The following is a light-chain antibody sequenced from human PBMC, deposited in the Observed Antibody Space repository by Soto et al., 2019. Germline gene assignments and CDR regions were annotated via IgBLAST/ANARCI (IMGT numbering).Light chain of an antibody. J-gene: IGKJ1*01. CDR1: QSISSW. Sequence: DIQMAQSPSTLSASVGDRVTITCRASQSISSWLAWYQQKPGKAPKLLIYKASSLESGVPSRFSGSGSGTEFTLTISSLQPDDYATYYYQQYNIYWTFGQGTKLEIK. V-gene: IGKV1-5*03. CDR3: QQYNIYWT. CDR2: KAS.